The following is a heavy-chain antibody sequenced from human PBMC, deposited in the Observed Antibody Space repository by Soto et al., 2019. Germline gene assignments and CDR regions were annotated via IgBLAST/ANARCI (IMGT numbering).Heavy chain of an antibody. V-gene: IGHV4-59*08. Sequence: SETLSLTCTVSGGSISSYYWSWIRQPPGKGLEWIGYIYYSGSTNYNPSLKSRVTISVDTSKNQFSLKLSSVTAADTAVYYCARREYCSGGSCYFYWGQGTLVTVSS. D-gene: IGHD2-15*01. CDR1: GGSISSYY. J-gene: IGHJ4*02. CDR3: ARREYCSGGSCYFY. CDR2: IYYSGST.